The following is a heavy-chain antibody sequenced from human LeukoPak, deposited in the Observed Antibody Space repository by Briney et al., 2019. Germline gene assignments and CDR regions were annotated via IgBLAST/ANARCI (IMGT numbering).Heavy chain of an antibody. D-gene: IGHD6-19*01. J-gene: IGHJ4*02. CDR2: IWYDGSNK. Sequence: PGGSLRLSCAASGFTFSSYGMHWVRQAPGEGLEWVAVIWYDGSNKYYADSVKGRFTISRDNSKNTLYLQMNSLRAEDTAVYYCAKEASGWYGGGDFDYWGQGTLVTVSS. CDR1: GFTFSSYG. CDR3: AKEASGWYGGGDFDY. V-gene: IGHV3-33*06.